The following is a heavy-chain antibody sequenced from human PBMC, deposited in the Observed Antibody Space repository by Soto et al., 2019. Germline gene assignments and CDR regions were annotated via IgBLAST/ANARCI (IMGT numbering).Heavy chain of an antibody. CDR3: AREVTRPYSSWSWFDP. D-gene: IGHD6-6*01. CDR1: GGSISSGGYY. Sequence: QVQLQESGPGLVKPSQTLSLTCTVSGGSISSGGYYWSWIRQHPGKGLEWIGYIYYSGSTYYNPSLKSRGTISVDASKNGCSLKLSSVTAAGTAVYYCAREVTRPYSSWSWFDPWGQGTLVTVSS. CDR2: IYYSGST. V-gene: IGHV4-31*03. J-gene: IGHJ5*02.